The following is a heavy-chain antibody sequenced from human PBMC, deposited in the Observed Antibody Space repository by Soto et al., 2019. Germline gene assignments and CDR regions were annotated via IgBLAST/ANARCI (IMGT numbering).Heavy chain of an antibody. CDR1: GFTFSNYA. J-gene: IGHJ4*02. CDR3: AKDERATANDVDC. V-gene: IGHV3-23*01. Sequence: EVQLLESGGGLVQPGGSLRLSCAASGFTFSNYAMSWVRQAPGKGLEWVSAISGSGSSTYYADSVMGRFTISRDNSKITLYLQMNRLRAEDTAVYYCAKDERATANDVDCWGQGSLVIVSS. CDR2: ISGSGSST. D-gene: IGHD1-1*01.